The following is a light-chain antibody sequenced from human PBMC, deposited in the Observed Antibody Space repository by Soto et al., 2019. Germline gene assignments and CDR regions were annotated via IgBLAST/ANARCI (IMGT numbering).Light chain of an antibody. Sequence: QSVLTQPASVSGSPGQSIAISCTGTSSDVGNYNYVSWYQQHPGKAPKLMIYDVINRPSGVFNRFSGSKSGNTASLTISGLQPEDEADYYCNSYTSSSTYVFGTGTKVTVL. CDR3: NSYTSSSTYV. CDR1: SSDVGNYNY. J-gene: IGLJ1*01. V-gene: IGLV2-14*03. CDR2: DVI.